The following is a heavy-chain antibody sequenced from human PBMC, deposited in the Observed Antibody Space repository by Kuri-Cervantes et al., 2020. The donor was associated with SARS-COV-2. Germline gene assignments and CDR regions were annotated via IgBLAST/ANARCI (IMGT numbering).Heavy chain of an antibody. J-gene: IGHJ4*02. D-gene: IGHD3-3*01. V-gene: IGHV3-7*03. CDR2: INQDGSDK. CDR3: AKGTDVDFWSGTTTLDY. CDR1: GFTFDSYA. Sequence: GESLKISCAASGFTFDSYAMTWFRQAPGKGLEWVANINQDGSDKYYVDSVKGRFTISRDNSKNTLYLQMNSLRAEDTAVYYCAKGTDVDFWSGTTTLDYWGQGTLVTVSS.